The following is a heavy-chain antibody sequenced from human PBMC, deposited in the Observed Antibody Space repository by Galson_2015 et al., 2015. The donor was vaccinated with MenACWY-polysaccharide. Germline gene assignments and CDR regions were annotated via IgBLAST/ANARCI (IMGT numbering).Heavy chain of an antibody. J-gene: IGHJ4*02. Sequence: PALVKPTQTLTLTCTFSGFSLNTSGVGVGWIRQPPGKALECLALIYWDDDKRYSPSLKSRLTITKDNSKNTMYLQMNSLRADDTAVYYCARSIHSRLPLTSSLDYWGQGTLVTVSS. D-gene: IGHD2-2*02. V-gene: IGHV2-5*02. CDR1: GFSLNTSGVG. CDR2: IYWDDDK. CDR3: ARSIHSRLPLTSSLDY.